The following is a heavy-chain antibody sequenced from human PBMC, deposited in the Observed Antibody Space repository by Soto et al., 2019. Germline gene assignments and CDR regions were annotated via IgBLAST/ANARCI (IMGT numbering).Heavy chain of an antibody. V-gene: IGHV5-51*01. D-gene: IGHD3-22*01. CDR1: GYSFISHW. Sequence: GESLKISCKGSGYSFISHWIAWVRQVPGKGLEWMGVIYPGDSDTRYTPSFQGQVTISADKSISTAYVQWRSLKASDTAMYYCARQYYYDSSGFPRGYDIWGQGTTVTVSS. J-gene: IGHJ6*02. CDR3: ARQYYYDSSGFPRGYDI. CDR2: IYPGDSDT.